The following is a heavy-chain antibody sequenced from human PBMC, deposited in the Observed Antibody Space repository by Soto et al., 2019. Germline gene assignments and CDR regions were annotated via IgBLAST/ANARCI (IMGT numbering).Heavy chain of an antibody. CDR3: AKGDYYDSSAYPYDAFDV. Sequence: EQLLESGGGLVQPGGSLRLSCAASGFIFNNYALIWVRQAPGQGLEWVSGISGGGDNTYYADFVKGRFTISRDNSKNTLYMQMNSLRAEDTAVYYCAKGDYYDSSAYPYDAFDVWGQGTMVTVS. CDR2: ISGGGDNT. CDR1: GFIFNNYA. V-gene: IGHV3-23*01. J-gene: IGHJ3*01. D-gene: IGHD3-22*01.